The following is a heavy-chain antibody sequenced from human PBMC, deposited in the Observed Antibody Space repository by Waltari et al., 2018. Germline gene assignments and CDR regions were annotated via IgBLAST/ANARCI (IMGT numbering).Heavy chain of an antibody. D-gene: IGHD3-10*01. CDR1: GFTVSSNY. CDR2: IYSGGST. V-gene: IGHV3-66*01. Sequence: EVQLVESGGGLVQPGGSLRLSCAASGFTVSSNYMSWVRQAPGKGLEWVSVIYSGGSTYYADSVKGRFTISRDNSKNTLYLQMNSLRAEDTAVYYCARDRVLQANYYGMDVWGQGTTVTVSS. J-gene: IGHJ6*02. CDR3: ARDRVLQANYYGMDV.